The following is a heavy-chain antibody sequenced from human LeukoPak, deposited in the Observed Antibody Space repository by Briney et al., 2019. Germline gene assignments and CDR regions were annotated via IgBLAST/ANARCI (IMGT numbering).Heavy chain of an antibody. CDR3: ARGGPSPFDP. CDR2: IYYSGST. V-gene: IGHV4-31*03. CDR1: GGSISSGGYY. Sequence: PSETLSLTCTVSGGSISSGGYYWSWIRQHPGKGLEWIGYIYYSGSTYYNPSLKSRVTISVDTSKNQFSLKLNSVTAADTAVYYCARGGPSPFDPWGQGTLVTVSS. D-gene: IGHD2-2*01. J-gene: IGHJ5*02.